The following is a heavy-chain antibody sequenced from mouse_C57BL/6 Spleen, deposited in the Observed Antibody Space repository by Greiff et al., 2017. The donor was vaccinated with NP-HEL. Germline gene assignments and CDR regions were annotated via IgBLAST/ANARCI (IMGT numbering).Heavy chain of an antibody. J-gene: IGHJ2*01. CDR2: IRLKSDNYAT. D-gene: IGHD2-1*01. CDR3: TKGVYYGNYLYYFDY. CDR1: GFTFSNYW. Sequence: EVHLVESGGGLVQPGGSMKLSCVASGFTFSNYWMNWVRQSPEKGLEWVAQIRLKSDNYATHYAESVKGRFTISRDDSKSSVYLQMNNLRAEDTGIYYCTKGVYYGNYLYYFDYWGQGTTLTVSS. V-gene: IGHV6-3*01.